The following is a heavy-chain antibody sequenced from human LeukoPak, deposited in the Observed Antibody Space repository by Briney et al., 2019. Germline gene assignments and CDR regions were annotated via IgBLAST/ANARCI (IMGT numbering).Heavy chain of an antibody. D-gene: IGHD6-6*01. CDR1: GFTSDDYA. CDR2: ISWNSGSI. J-gene: IGHJ6*02. CDR3: AKVSSSSPTHYYYYGMDV. V-gene: IGHV3-9*02. Sequence: QPGRSLRLSCAASGFTSDDYAMHWVRQAPGKGLEWVSGISWNSGSIGYADSVKGRFTISRDNAKNSLYLQMNSLRAEDTALYYCAKVSSSSPTHYYYYGMDVWGQGTTVTVSS.